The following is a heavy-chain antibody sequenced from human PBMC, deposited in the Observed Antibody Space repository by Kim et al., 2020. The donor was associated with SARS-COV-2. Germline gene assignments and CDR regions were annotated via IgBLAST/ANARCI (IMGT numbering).Heavy chain of an antibody. J-gene: IGHJ4*02. CDR2: IYYSGST. CDR3: ARSLDSGSYYYFDY. V-gene: IGHV4-59*13. Sequence: SETLSLTCTVSGGSISSYYWSWIRQPPGKGLEWIGYIYYSGSTNYNPSLKSRVTISVDTSKNQFSLKLSSVTAADTAVYYCARSLDSGSYYYFDYWGQGTLVTVSS. D-gene: IGHD1-26*01. CDR1: GGSISSYY.